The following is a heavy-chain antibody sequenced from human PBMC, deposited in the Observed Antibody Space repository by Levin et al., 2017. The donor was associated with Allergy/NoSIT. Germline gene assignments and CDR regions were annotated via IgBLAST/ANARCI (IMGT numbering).Heavy chain of an antibody. CDR3: ARDPNAAALGTFG. D-gene: IGHD6-13*01. Sequence: GSLRLSCTASGFSVTTNYINWVRQSPGKGLEWVALIYSVGTTDYADSVKGRFSISRDNAKNTVYLQMSSLRGGDTAVYYCARDPNAAALGTFGWGQGTLVTVSS. J-gene: IGHJ4*02. CDR1: GFSVTTNY. V-gene: IGHV3-66*01. CDR2: IYSVGTT.